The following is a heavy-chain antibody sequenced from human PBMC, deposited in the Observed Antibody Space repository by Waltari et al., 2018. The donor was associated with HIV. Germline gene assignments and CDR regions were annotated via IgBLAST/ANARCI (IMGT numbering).Heavy chain of an antibody. V-gene: IGHV5-51*01. J-gene: IGHJ4*02. CDR1: GYSFPSHW. D-gene: IGHD1-26*01. CDR2: FYPGDFET. CDR3: ARLEEAEWELVADF. Sequence: EVQLVQSGAEAKKPGDSLRISCTGSGYSFPSHWIAWVRQMPGKGLEWMGIFYPGDFETKYSPSFQGRVTISADTSISTAYLQWRSLKASDTAIYYCARLEEAEWELVADFWGQGTLVTVSS.